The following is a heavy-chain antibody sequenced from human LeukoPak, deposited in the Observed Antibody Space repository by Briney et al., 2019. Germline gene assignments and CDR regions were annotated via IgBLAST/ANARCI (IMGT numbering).Heavy chain of an antibody. D-gene: IGHD3-10*01. V-gene: IGHV3-11*01. J-gene: IGHJ4*02. CDR2: ISSSGSTI. Sequence: PGGSLRLSCAASGFTFSDYYMSWIRQAPGKGLEWVSYISSSGSTIYYADSVKGRFTISRDNAKNSLYLQMNSLRAEDTAVYYCARLLWFGESPFDYWGQGTPVTVSS. CDR3: ARLLWFGESPFDY. CDR1: GFTFSDYY.